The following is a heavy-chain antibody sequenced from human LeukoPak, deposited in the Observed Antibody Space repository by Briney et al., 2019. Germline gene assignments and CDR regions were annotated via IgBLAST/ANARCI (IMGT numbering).Heavy chain of an antibody. CDR1: AFSFSRYG. J-gene: IGHJ4*02. D-gene: IGHD3-16*01. Sequence: GRSLRLSCAASAFSFSRYGMHWVRQAPGKGLEWVANIKQDGSEKSYVDSVKGRFTISRDNAKNSLYLQMNSLRAEDTAVYYCARGGRSLVDYWGQGTLVTVSS. V-gene: IGHV3-7*05. CDR3: ARGGRSLVDY. CDR2: IKQDGSEK.